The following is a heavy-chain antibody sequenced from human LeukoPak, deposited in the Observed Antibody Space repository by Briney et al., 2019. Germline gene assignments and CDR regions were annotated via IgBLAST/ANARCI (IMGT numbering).Heavy chain of an antibody. Sequence: SETLSLTCTVSGYSISSGYYWGWIRPPPGKGLEWIGSIYHSGSTYYDPSLKSRVTISVDTSKNQFSLKLSSVTAADTAVYYCARVWFGELAPYDYWGQGTLVTVSS. D-gene: IGHD3-10*01. CDR3: ARVWFGELAPYDY. J-gene: IGHJ4*02. V-gene: IGHV4-38-2*02. CDR2: IYHSGST. CDR1: GYSISSGYY.